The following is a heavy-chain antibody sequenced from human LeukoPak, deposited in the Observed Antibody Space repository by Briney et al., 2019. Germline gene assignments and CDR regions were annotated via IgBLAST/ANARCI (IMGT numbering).Heavy chain of an antibody. CDR1: KFTFSTYW. V-gene: IGHV3-7*01. J-gene: IGHJ4*02. CDR2: IKQDGSEK. Sequence: GGSLRLSCAASKFTFSTYWTSWVRQAPGKGLEWVANIKQDGSEKYYVDSVKGRFTISRDNAKNSLYLQMNSLRAEDTAVYYCARRRYSGSSQHFDYWGLGTLVTVSS. D-gene: IGHD1-26*01. CDR3: ARRRYSGSSQHFDY.